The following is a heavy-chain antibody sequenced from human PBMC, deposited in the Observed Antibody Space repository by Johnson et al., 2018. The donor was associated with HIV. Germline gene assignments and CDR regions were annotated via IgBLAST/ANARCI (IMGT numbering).Heavy chain of an antibody. CDR2: IRYDGGNK. Sequence: VQLVESGGGVVQPGGSLRLSCAASGFTFSSYGMHWVRQAPGKGLAWVAFIRYDGGNKYYADSVKGRFTISRDNSKNTLYLQMNSLRAEDTAVYYCAKDRSGSWYGADAFDIWGQGTMVTVSS. CDR1: GFTFSSYG. D-gene: IGHD6-13*01. J-gene: IGHJ3*02. V-gene: IGHV3-30*02. CDR3: AKDRSGSWYGADAFDI.